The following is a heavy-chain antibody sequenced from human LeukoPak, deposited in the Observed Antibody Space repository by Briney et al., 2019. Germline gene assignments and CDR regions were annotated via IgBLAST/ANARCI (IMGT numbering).Heavy chain of an antibody. V-gene: IGHV1-69*13. CDR3: TTDPYCGGDCYSWRWLQLDY. Sequence: ASVKVSCKASGGTFSSYAISWVRQAPGQGLEWMGGIIPIFGTANYAQKFQGRVTITADESTSTAYMELSSLRSEDTAVYYCTTDPYCGGDCYSWRWLQLDYWGQGTLVTVSS. D-gene: IGHD2-21*02. CDR1: GGTFSSYA. CDR2: IIPIFGTA. J-gene: IGHJ4*02.